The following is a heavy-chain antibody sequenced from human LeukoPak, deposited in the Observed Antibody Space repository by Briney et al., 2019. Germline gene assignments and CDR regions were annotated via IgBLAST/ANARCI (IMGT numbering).Heavy chain of an antibody. J-gene: IGHJ4*02. CDR1: GGSISSSSYY. V-gene: IGHV4-39*01. Sequence: ETLSLTCTVSGGSISSSSYYWGWIRQPPGKGLEWIGSIYYSGSTYYNPSLKSRVTISVDTSKNQFSLKLSSVTAADTAVYYCARYNTIFGVVDRPFDYWGQGTLVTVSS. CDR2: IYYSGST. CDR3: ARYNTIFGVVDRPFDY. D-gene: IGHD3-3*01.